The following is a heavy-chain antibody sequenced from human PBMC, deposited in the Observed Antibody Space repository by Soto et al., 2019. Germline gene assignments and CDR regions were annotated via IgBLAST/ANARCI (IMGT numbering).Heavy chain of an antibody. CDR2: IYYSGST. CDR3: ARHPRQLWFVY. J-gene: IGHJ4*02. Sequence: SETLSLTCTVSGGSISSSSYYWGWIRQPPGKGLEWIGSIYYSGSTYYNPSLKSRVTISVDTSKNQFSLKLSSVTAADTAVYYCARHPRQLWFVYWGQGTLVT. CDR1: GGSISSSSYY. V-gene: IGHV4-39*01. D-gene: IGHD5-18*01.